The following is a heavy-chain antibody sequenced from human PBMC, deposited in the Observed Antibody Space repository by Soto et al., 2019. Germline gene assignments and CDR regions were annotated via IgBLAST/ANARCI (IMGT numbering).Heavy chain of an antibody. CDR3: ASDDIVVVPAAMPLDY. D-gene: IGHD2-2*01. Sequence: QVQLVQSGAEVKKPGASVKVSCKASGYTFTSYGISWVRQAPGQGLEWMGWISAYNGNTNYAQKLQGRVTMTTDTSTSTAYMELRSLRSDDTAVYYCASDDIVVVPAAMPLDYWGQGTLVTVSS. V-gene: IGHV1-18*04. CDR2: ISAYNGNT. CDR1: GYTFTSYG. J-gene: IGHJ4*02.